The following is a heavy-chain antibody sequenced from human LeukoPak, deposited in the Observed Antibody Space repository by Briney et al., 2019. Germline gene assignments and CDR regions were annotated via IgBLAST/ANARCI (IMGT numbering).Heavy chain of an antibody. V-gene: IGHV3-48*03. J-gene: IGHJ3*02. CDR1: GFTLSSYE. CDR2: ISSSGSNI. Sequence: PGGSLRLSCAASGFTLSSYEMNWVRQAPGKGLEGVSYISSSGSNIYYADSVKGRFTSYRDNAKNSLYLQMNSLRAEDTAVYYCAREGALTVTKDAFDIWGQGTMVTVSS. CDR3: AREGALTVTKDAFDI. D-gene: IGHD4-17*01.